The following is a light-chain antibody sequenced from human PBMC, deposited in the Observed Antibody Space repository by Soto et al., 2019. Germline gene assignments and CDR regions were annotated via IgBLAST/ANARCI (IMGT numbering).Light chain of an antibody. V-gene: IGKV3-20*01. Sequence: EIVLTQSPGTLSLSPGERATLSCRASQRFNSNYLGWYQQKPGQAPRLLIYGTSTRATGIPDRFSGSGSGTDFTLTISRLEPEDFAVFYCQQYGSSITFGQGTRLEIK. CDR1: QRFNSNY. CDR3: QQYGSSIT. J-gene: IGKJ5*01. CDR2: GTS.